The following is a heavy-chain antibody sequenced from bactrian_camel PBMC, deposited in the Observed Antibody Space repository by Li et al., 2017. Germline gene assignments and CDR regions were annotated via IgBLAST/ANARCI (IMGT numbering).Heavy chain of an antibody. CDR2: IDADGET. V-gene: IGHV3S6*01. J-gene: IGHJ6*01. CDR3: AADRALDDDCYVGSLYTDFAY. D-gene: IGHD3*01. CDR1: GYTYSAYC. Sequence: HVQLVESGGGSVQAGGSLRLSCAASGYTYSAYCLGWFRQAPGKEREGVAGIDADGETSYVDSVKGRFTVSRDNAKSTLYLQMNNLKPEDTAMYYCAADRALDDDCYVGSLYTDFAYWGQGTQVTVS.